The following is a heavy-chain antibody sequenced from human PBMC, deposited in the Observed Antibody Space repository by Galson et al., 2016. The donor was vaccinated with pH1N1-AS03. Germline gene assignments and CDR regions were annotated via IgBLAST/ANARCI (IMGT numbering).Heavy chain of an antibody. Sequence: SLRLSCAASLASGFTFSGYYMHWVRQAPGKGLEWVAFIRDDGGDKYYAESVKGRFTISRDNSKNTLYLQMNSLRAEDTAVYYCAKEGCNGNDGPFDGAFDIVGQGTMVTVSS. CDR1: GFTFSGYY. D-gene: IGHD1-20*01. CDR2: IRDDGGDK. J-gene: IGHJ3*02. V-gene: IGHV3-30*02. CDR3: AKEGCNGNDGPFDGAFDI.